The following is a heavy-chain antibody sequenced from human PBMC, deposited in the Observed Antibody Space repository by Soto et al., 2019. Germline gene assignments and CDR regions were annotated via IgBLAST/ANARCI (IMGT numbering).Heavy chain of an antibody. CDR3: ARLEDIDDSSGYYYVSAFDI. CDR1: GGSISSYY. D-gene: IGHD3-22*01. CDR2: IYYSGST. J-gene: IGHJ3*02. Sequence: PSETLSLTCTVSGGSISSYYWSWIRQPPGKGLEWIGYIYYSGSTNYNPSLKSRVTISVDTSKNQFSLKLSSVTAADTAVYYCARLEDIDDSSGYYYVSAFDIWGQGTMVTVSS. V-gene: IGHV4-59*08.